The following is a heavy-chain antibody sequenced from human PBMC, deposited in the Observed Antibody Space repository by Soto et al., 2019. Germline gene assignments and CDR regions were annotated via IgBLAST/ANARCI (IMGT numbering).Heavy chain of an antibody. CDR2: IYYSGST. V-gene: IGHV4-59*01. CDR1: GGSISSYY. D-gene: IGHD6-25*01. Sequence: PSETLSLTCTVSGGSISSYYWSWIRQPPGKGLEWIGYIYYSGSTNYNPSLKSRVTISVDTSKNQFSLKLSSVTAADTAVYYCARVGGYLDAFDIWGQGTMVTVSS. J-gene: IGHJ3*02. CDR3: ARVGGYLDAFDI.